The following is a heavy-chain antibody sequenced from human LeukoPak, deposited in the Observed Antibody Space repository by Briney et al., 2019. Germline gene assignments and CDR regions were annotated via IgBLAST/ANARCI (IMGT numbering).Heavy chain of an antibody. D-gene: IGHD6-6*01. J-gene: IGHJ4*02. CDR2: ISSSGSTI. V-gene: IGHV3-48*03. CDR3: AREEIAARFDY. CDR1: GFTSSSYE. Sequence: GGSLRLSCAASGFTSSSYEMNWVRQAPGKGLERVSYISSSGSTIYYADSVKGRFTISRDNAKNSLYLQMNSLRAEDTAVYYCAREEIAARFDYWGQGTLVTVSS.